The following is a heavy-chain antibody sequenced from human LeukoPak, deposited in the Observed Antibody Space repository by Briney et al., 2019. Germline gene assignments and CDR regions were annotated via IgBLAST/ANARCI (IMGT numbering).Heavy chain of an antibody. CDR3: VRQKKSHGNFDY. CDR1: GFTFSDHA. D-gene: IGHD1-26*01. Sequence: GGPLRLSCAASGFTFSDHAMHWVRQAPGKGLEWVSAVDIAADTFYPGSVKGRFTISRENAKNSLYLQMNSLRVEHTAVYYCVRQKKSHGNFDYWGQGTLVTVSS. V-gene: IGHV3-13*01. CDR2: VDIAADT. J-gene: IGHJ4*02.